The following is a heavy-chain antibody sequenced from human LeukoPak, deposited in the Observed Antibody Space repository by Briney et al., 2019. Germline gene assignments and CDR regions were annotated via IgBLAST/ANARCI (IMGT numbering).Heavy chain of an antibody. CDR3: ARGSGTLYDFWSGYYQMGDYYYYSYMDV. J-gene: IGHJ6*03. D-gene: IGHD3-3*01. Sequence: SETLSLTCTVSGGSISSGSYYWSWIRQPAGKGLEWIGRIYTSGSTKYNPSLKSRVTISVDTSTNQFSLKLSSVTAADTAVYYCARGSGTLYDFWSGYYQMGDYYYYSYMDVWGKGTTVTVSS. V-gene: IGHV4-61*02. CDR2: IYTSGST. CDR1: GGSISSGSYY.